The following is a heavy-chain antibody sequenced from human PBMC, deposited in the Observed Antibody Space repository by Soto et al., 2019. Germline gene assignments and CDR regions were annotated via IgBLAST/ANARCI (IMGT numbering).Heavy chain of an antibody. D-gene: IGHD2-15*01. Sequence: GRSLRLSCAASGFTFSSYAMHWVSQAPGKGLEWVAVISYDGSNKYYAESVKGRFTISRDNSKNTLYLQMNSLRAEDTAVYYCARWYCSGGSCYYYYGMDVWGQGTTVTVSS. CDR3: ARWYCSGGSCYYYYGMDV. CDR1: GFTFSSYA. J-gene: IGHJ6*02. CDR2: ISYDGSNK. V-gene: IGHV3-30*04.